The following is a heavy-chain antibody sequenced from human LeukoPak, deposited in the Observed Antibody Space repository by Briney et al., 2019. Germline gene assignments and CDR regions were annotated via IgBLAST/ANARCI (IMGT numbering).Heavy chain of an antibody. CDR3: ARVWGSSGNWFDP. CDR1: GDSVSSNSAA. J-gene: IGHJ5*02. V-gene: IGHV6-1*01. Sequence: SQTLSLTYAISGDSVSSNSAAWNWTRQSPSRGLEWLGRTYYRSKWYNDYAVSVKSRITINPDTSKNQFSLQLNSVTPEDTAVYYCARVWGSSGNWFDPWGQGTLVTVAS. D-gene: IGHD1-26*01. CDR2: TYYRSKWYN.